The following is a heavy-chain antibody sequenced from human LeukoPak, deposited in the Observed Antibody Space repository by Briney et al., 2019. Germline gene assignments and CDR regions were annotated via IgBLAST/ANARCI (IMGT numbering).Heavy chain of an antibody. V-gene: IGHV1-69*13. Sequence: ASVKVSCKASGGTFGSYAISWVRQATGQGLEWMGGIIPIFGTANYAQKFQGRVTITADESTSTAYMELSSLRSEDTAVYYCARYYYDSSGYYSAEYFQHWGQGTLVTVSS. CDR2: IIPIFGTA. J-gene: IGHJ1*01. D-gene: IGHD3-22*01. CDR1: GGTFGSYA. CDR3: ARYYYDSSGYYSAEYFQH.